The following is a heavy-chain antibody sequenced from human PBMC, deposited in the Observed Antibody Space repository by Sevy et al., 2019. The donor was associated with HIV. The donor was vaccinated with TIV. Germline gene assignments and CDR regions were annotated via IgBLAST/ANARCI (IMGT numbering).Heavy chain of an antibody. Sequence: GGSLRLSCAASGFTFRTYAMNWVRQAPGNGLEWVSGISGSGGSTYYADSVKGRFTISRDNSKNTLYLQMNSLRAEDTAVYYCAKDYYDSSGYYPMDAFDIWGQGTMVTVSS. J-gene: IGHJ3*02. CDR3: AKDYYDSSGYYPMDAFDI. D-gene: IGHD3-22*01. CDR2: ISGSGGST. CDR1: GFTFRTYA. V-gene: IGHV3-23*01.